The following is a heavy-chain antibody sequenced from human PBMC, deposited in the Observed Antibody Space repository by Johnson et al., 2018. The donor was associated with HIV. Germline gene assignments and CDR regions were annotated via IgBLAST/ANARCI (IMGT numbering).Heavy chain of an antibody. J-gene: IGHJ3*02. V-gene: IGHV3-30-3*01. CDR3: ARDPLAVAGTPHSGAFDI. D-gene: IGHD6-19*01. CDR2: ISYAGSNK. Sequence: QVQVLESGGGLVKPGGSLRLSCAASGFTFSSYAMHWVRQAPGKGLEWVAVISYAGSNKYYADSVKGRLTISRDNSKNTLYLQMNSLRAEDTAVYYCARDPLAVAGTPHSGAFDIWGQGTMVTVSS. CDR1: GFTFSSYA.